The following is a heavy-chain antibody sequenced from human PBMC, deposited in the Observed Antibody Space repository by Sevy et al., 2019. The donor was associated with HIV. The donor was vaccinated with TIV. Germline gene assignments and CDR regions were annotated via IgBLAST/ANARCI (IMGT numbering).Heavy chain of an antibody. CDR1: GFTFSSYA. D-gene: IGHD3-10*01. CDR3: AKTGAFGELSYYFDY. V-gene: IGHV3-23*01. Sequence: GGSLRLSCAASGFTFSSYAMSWVRQAPGKGLEWVSAISGSGGSTYYEDSVKGRFSISRDNSKNTLYLQMNSLRAEDTAVYYCAKTGAFGELSYYFDYWGQGTLVTVSS. J-gene: IGHJ4*02. CDR2: ISGSGGST.